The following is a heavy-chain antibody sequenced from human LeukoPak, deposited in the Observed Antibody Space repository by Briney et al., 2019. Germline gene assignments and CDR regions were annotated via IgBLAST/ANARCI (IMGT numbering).Heavy chain of an antibody. CDR2: IYYSGST. V-gene: IGHV4-39*07. CDR3: ARDRQVTDHDAFDI. CDR1: GGSISSGSYY. Sequence: SETLSLTCTVSGGSISSGSYYWSWVRQPAGKGLEWIGRIYYSGSTYYNPSLKSRVTISVDTSKNQFSLKLSSVTAADTAVYYCARDRQVTDHDAFDIWGQGTMVTVSS. D-gene: IGHD2-21*02. J-gene: IGHJ3*02.